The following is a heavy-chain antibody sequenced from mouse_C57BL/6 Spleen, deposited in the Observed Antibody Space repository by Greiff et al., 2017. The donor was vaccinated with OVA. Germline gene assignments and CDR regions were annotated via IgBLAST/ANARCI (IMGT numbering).Heavy chain of an antibody. CDR3: ARSDSNSGYYAMDY. Sequence: QVQLQQSGAELVRPGTSVKVSCKASGYAFTNYLIEWVKQRPGQGLEWIGVINPGSGGTNYNEKFKGKATLTADKSSSTAYMQRSSLTSEDSAVYFCARSDSNSGYYAMDYWGQGTSVTVSS. CDR1: GYAFTNYL. J-gene: IGHJ4*01. V-gene: IGHV1-54*01. D-gene: IGHD2-5*01. CDR2: INPGSGGT.